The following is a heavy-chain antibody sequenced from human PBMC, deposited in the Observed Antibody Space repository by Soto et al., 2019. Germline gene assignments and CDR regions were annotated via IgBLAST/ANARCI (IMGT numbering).Heavy chain of an antibody. CDR1: GFTFSRYG. CDR3: ARDDLGCRGGDWPIWGMDV. CDR2: IWYDGSNK. J-gene: IGHJ6*02. V-gene: IGHV3-33*01. D-gene: IGHD2-21*01. Sequence: QVQLVESGGGVVQPGRSPRLSCAASGFTFSRYGMHWVRQAPGKGLAWVAVIWYDGSNKYYADSVKGRFTISRDNSKNILYLQMNSLRAEDTAVYYCARDDLGCRGGDWPIWGMDVWGQGTTVTVSS.